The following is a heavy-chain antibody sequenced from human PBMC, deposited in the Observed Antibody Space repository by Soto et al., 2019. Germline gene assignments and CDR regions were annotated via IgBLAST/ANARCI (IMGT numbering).Heavy chain of an antibody. D-gene: IGHD3-3*01. V-gene: IGHV4-31*02. CDR2: IYYSGST. CDR3: AREEHYDFWTIDY. Sequence: SETLSLTCTFSGGSISSGGYYWSWIRQHPGKGLEWIGYIYYSGSTYYNPSLKSRVTISVDTSKNQFSLKLSSVTAADTAVYYCAREEHYDFWTIDYRGQGSPVTVSS. J-gene: IGHJ4*02. CDR1: GGSISSGGYY.